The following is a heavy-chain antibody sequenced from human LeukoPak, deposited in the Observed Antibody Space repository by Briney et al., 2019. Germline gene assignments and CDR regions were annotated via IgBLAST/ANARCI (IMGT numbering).Heavy chain of an antibody. CDR3: ARERYFDP. D-gene: IGHD3-9*01. CDR1: GGSFSGYY. Sequence: SETLSLTCAVYGGSFSGYYWSWIRQPPGKGLEWIGEINHSGSTNYNLSLKSRVTISVDTSKNQFSLKLSSVTAADTAVYYCARERYFDPWGQGTLVTVSS. CDR2: INHSGST. J-gene: IGHJ5*02. V-gene: IGHV4-34*01.